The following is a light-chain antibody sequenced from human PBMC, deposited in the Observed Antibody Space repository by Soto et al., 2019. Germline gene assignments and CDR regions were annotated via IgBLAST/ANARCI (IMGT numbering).Light chain of an antibody. CDR2: NSN. CDR3: SSYTSSSLYV. CDR1: SSNIGANT. V-gene: IGLV1-44*01. J-gene: IGLJ1*01. Sequence: QSVLTQPPSASGTPGQGVTISCSGSSSNIGANTVSWYQHLPGTAPKLLISNSNQRPSGVPDRFSGSQSGTSASLAISGLQAEDEADYYCSSYTSSSLYVFGTGTKVTVL.